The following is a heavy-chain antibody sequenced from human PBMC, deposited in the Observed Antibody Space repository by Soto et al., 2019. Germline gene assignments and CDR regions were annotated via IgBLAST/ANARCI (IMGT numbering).Heavy chain of an antibody. J-gene: IGHJ4*02. Sequence: EVQLLESGGNLVQPGGSLRLSCAPSGFTFTDFAMSWVRQAPGKGLEWVSGIGGGGDDTNYADSVKGRFTISRDNSKNTLYLQLTSLRAADKAVYYCAKDAIPCNGVWDYFDFGGQGTLVTVSS. CDR2: IGGGGDDT. CDR3: AKDAIPCNGVWDYFDF. D-gene: IGHD7-27*01. CDR1: GFTFTDFA. V-gene: IGHV3-23*01.